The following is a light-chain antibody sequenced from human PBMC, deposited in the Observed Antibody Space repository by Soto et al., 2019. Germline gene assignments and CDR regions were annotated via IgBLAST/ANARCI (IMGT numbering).Light chain of an antibody. J-gene: IGKJ2*01. CDR2: RAS. V-gene: IGKV3-15*01. CDR1: QHVSSN. Sequence: EIVMTQSPATLSVSPGASATLSCSASQHVSSNFAWYRQKPGQAPTLLIYRASTRATGIPARFSGSGSVTEFTLTISSLQSEDLAVYYCQQYNNWPYTFGQGTQLEIK. CDR3: QQYNNWPYT.